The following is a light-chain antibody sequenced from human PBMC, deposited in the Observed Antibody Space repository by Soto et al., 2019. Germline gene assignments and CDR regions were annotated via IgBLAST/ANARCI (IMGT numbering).Light chain of an antibody. CDR1: QTVSSY. CDR3: QQLNNFVT. CDR2: DAS. Sequence: DIQLTQSPSFLSASVGDRVTITCRASQTVSSYLVWYQQKPGKAPKVLITDASTLQSGVPSRFSGSGFGTEFTLTIRGLQPEDVATNYCQQLNNFVTFGPGTKVNI. V-gene: IGKV1-9*01. J-gene: IGKJ3*01.